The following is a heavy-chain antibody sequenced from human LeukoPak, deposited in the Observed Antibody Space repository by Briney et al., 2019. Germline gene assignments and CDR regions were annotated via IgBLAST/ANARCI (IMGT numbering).Heavy chain of an antibody. D-gene: IGHD4-17*01. CDR2: INHSGST. CDR1: GGSFSGYY. CDR3: ARHQEKDYGDYVGHYFDY. V-gene: IGHV4-34*01. Sequence: PSETLSLTCAVYGGSFSGYYWSWIRQPPGKGLEWIGEINHSGSTNYNPSLKSRVTISVDTSKNQFSLKLSSVTAADTAVYYCARHQEKDYGDYVGHYFDYWGQGTLVTVSS. J-gene: IGHJ4*02.